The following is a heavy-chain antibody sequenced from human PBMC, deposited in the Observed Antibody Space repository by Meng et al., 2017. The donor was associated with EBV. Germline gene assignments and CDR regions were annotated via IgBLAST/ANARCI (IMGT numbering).Heavy chain of an antibody. J-gene: IGHJ5*02. CDR1: GYPFVTYS. V-gene: IGHV1-18*01. CDR2: ISTYSGDT. CDR3: VRDDGYCSTTDCGANWFDP. D-gene: IGHD5-24*01. Sequence: QVQLVQSGAELKQPXASVKASGXASGYPFVTYSITWVRQAPGHGLEWMGWISTYSGDTKYAQKFQGRVTLTADTSTTTAYMELRSLVSDDSGVYYCVRDDGYCSTTDCGANWFDPWGQGTLVTVSS.